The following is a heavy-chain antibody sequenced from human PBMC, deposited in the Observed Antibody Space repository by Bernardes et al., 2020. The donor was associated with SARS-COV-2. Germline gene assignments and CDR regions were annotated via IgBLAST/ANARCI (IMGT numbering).Heavy chain of an antibody. J-gene: IGHJ4*02. D-gene: IGHD6-25*01. CDR2: IYSGGKN. Sequence: ETLSLTCSVSGGSTRNYYWSWIRQSPGKGLEWIGYIYSGGKNNYNPSLKSRVTISGDTSKNQFSLMLTSVTAADTAVYYCATRSGPRTFYFDSWGQGTLVTVSS. CDR1: GGSTRNYY. CDR3: ATRSGPRTFYFDS. V-gene: IGHV4-59*01.